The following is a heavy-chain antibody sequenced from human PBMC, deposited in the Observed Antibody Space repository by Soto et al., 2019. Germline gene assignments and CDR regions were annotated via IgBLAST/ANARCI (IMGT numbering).Heavy chain of an antibody. CDR2: INHSGST. CDR1: GGSFSGYY. D-gene: IGHD5-12*01. J-gene: IGHJ5*02. V-gene: IGHV4-34*01. CDR3: ARGRDSGFIRRYNWFDP. Sequence: PSETLSLTCAVYGGSFSGYYWSWIRQPPGKGLEWIGEINHSGSTNYNPSLKSRVTISVDTSKNQFSLKLSSVTAADTAVYYCARGRDSGFIRRYNWFDPWGQGTLGTV.